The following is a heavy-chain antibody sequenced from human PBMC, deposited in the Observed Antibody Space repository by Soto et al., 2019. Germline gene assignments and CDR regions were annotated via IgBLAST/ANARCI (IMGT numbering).Heavy chain of an antibody. V-gene: IGHV4-59*08. J-gene: IGHJ6*03. Sequence: AETLSLTCTVSGGSISGYYWSWIRQPPGKGLEWIGYIYYSGSTQYNPSLKSRVSMLADTSKHQFSLVLGLMAAADGAVYYCGSILISVAGREDYCSLYCYLVVGGRGPRVTV. CDR3: GSILISVAGREDYCSLYCYLVV. CDR1: GGSISGYY. CDR2: IYYSGST. D-gene: IGHD6-19*01.